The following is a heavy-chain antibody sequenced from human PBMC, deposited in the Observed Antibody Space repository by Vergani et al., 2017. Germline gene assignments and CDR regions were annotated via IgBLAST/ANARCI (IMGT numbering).Heavy chain of an antibody. Sequence: EVQVLESGGDLVQPGGSLRLSCVVSGFTFNKYAWTWVRQTPGKGLEWVSSVSGSSATPYYADSVKGRVIISRDNSKNTLHLQMNSLRADDTAVYYCTRGSRGYTGYFFDYWGQGTLATVSS. CDR3: TRGSRGYTGYFFDY. D-gene: IGHD5-12*01. CDR1: GFTFNKYA. V-gene: IGHV3-23*01. J-gene: IGHJ4*02. CDR2: VSGSSATP.